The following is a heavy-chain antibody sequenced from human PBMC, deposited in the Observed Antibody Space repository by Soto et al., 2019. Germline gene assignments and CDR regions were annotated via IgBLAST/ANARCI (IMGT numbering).Heavy chain of an antibody. D-gene: IGHD3-10*01. CDR1: GSSINSSGYY. Sequence: SETLSLTCTVSGSSINSSGYYWGWIRQPPGKGLEWIGSMFYGVSTYYNPSLKSRVTVSVDTSKNQFSLNLRSVTAADTAVYYCSRRYSFGSGKYGVDVWGQGTMVTVSS. CDR3: SRRYSFGSGKYGVDV. V-gene: IGHV4-39*01. J-gene: IGHJ6*02. CDR2: MFYGVST.